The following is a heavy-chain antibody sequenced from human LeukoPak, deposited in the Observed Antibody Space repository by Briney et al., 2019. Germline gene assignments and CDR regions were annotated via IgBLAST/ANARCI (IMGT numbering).Heavy chain of an antibody. Sequence: PGGSLRLSCAASGFTFSSYEMNWVRQAPGKGLEWVSYISSSGSTIYYADSGKGRFTISRDNAKTSMYLQMKSLRAEDTAVYYCAREPPTIIAAAGTVDYWGQGTLVTVSS. CDR2: ISSSGSTI. CDR1: GFTFSSYE. V-gene: IGHV3-48*03. J-gene: IGHJ4*02. CDR3: AREPPTIIAAAGTVDY. D-gene: IGHD6-13*01.